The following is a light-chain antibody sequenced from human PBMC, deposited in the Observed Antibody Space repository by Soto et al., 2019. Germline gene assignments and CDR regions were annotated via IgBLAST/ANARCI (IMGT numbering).Light chain of an antibody. CDR3: SSFTSSSTRV. CDR1: SGDGGSNKF. V-gene: IGLV2-14*02. J-gene: IGLJ1*01. CDR2: EDT. Sequence: QSVLTQTASVSGSPGQSITISCTGTSGDGGSNKFVSWYQQHPGKAPKLMIYEDTKRPPAVSNRFSGSKSDSTASLTIAGLQSEDEAEYYCSSFTSSSTRVFGTGTKLTVL.